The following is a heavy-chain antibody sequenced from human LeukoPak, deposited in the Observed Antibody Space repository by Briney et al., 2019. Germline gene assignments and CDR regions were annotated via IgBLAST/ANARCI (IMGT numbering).Heavy chain of an antibody. CDR1: GFTFSSYG. Sequence: PGGSLRLSCAASGFTFSSYGMSWVRQAPGKGLEWVSSIRGNGANTYYADSVKGRFTISRDNSKNTLYLQMNSLRADDTALYYCAKLITGTTERPYYFDCWGQGTLVTVSS. D-gene: IGHD1-20*01. CDR2: IRGNGANT. V-gene: IGHV3-23*01. J-gene: IGHJ4*02. CDR3: AKLITGTTERPYYFDC.